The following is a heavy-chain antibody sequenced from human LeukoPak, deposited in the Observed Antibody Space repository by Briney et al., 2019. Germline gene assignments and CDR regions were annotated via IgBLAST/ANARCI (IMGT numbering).Heavy chain of an antibody. Sequence: GGSLRLSCAASGFAFRTYTMNWVRQAPGKGLEWVSSISSSSSFISYADSLKGRFIISRDNAKNSLSLQMNSLTAEDTAVYYCTRDSMGLQWEGYWGQGTLVTVSS. V-gene: IGHV3-21*01. CDR3: TRDSMGLQWEGY. CDR2: ISSSSSFI. CDR1: GFAFRTYT. D-gene: IGHD1-26*01. J-gene: IGHJ4*02.